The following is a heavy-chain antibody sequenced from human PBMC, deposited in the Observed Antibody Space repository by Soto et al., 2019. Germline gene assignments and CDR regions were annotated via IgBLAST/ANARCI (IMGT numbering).Heavy chain of an antibody. J-gene: IGHJ6*02. CDR1: GYSFTSYW. CDR3: ARQGSNGAYYYYGMDV. Sequence: GASLKISCKGSGYSFTSYWIGWVRQMPGKGREWMGIIYPGDSDTRYSPSFEGQVTISADKSNSTAYLQWSSLKASDTAMYYCARQGSNGAYYYYGMDVWGQGTTVTVSS. V-gene: IGHV5-51*01. D-gene: IGHD3-16*01. CDR2: IYPGDSDT.